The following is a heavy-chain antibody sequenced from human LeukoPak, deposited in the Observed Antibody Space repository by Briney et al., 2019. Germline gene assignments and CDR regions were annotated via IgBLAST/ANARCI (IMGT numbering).Heavy chain of an antibody. CDR2: ISSTSTYI. CDR3: ARVAAGAEAHTLHYHYMDV. V-gene: IGHV3-21*01. Sequence: GGSLRLSCAASGFTFSIYSLTWVRQAPGKGLEWVSSISSTSTYIYYADSVKGRFTISRDNAQNSLYLQMNSLRAEDTAVYSCARVAAGAEAHTLHYHYMDVWGKGTTVTVSS. D-gene: IGHD6-13*01. J-gene: IGHJ6*03. CDR1: GFTFSIYS.